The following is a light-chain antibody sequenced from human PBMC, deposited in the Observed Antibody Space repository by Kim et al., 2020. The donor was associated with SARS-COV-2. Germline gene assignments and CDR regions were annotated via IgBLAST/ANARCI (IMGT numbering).Light chain of an antibody. CDR3: QQYDSSPWT. V-gene: IGKV3-20*01. J-gene: IGKJ1*01. CDR2: GVS. Sequence: SPGERATLSCRASHSVSSTYLAWYQQKPGQAPRLLIYGVSSRATGIPDRFSGSGSGTDFTLTISRLEPEDFAVYYCQQYDSSPWTFGQGTKVDIK. CDR1: HSVSSTY.